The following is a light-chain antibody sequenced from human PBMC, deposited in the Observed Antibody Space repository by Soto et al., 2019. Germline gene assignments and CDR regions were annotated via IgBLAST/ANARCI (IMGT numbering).Light chain of an antibody. CDR1: QSISSW. Sequence: FQLTLSPPTLSPSGGERLTITCPASQSISSWLAWYQQKPGKAPKLLIYDASSLESGVPARFSGGGSGTDFTFTISSLQPEDTATYYCQHYDHGQITFGQGTRLEIK. V-gene: IGKV1-5*01. CDR2: DAS. CDR3: QHYDHGQIT. J-gene: IGKJ5*01.